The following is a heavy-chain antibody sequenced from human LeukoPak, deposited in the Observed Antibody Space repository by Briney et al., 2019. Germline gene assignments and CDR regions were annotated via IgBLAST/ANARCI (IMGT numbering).Heavy chain of an antibody. V-gene: IGHV3-53*01. CDR3: ASDYDSSFDY. CDR2: IYSGGTT. CDR1: GFTVSGNY. J-gene: IGHJ4*02. D-gene: IGHD5-12*01. Sequence: PGGSLRLSCAVSGFTVSGNYMSWVRQAPGKGLEWVSLIYSGGTTYYADSVKGRFTISRDNSKNTLYLQMNSLRAEDTAVYYCASDYDSSFDYWGQGTLVTVSS.